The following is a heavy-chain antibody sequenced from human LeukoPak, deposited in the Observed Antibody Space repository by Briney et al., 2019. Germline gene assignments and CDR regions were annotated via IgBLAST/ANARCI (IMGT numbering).Heavy chain of an antibody. D-gene: IGHD3-9*01. CDR2: IYSGGST. CDR1: GFTVSSNY. V-gene: IGHV3-66*01. J-gene: IGHJ4*02. CDR3: ARTLFLTGFRPYDY. Sequence: GGSLRLSCAASGFTVSSNYMSWVRQAPGKGLEWVSVIYSGGSTYYADSVKGRFTISRDNSKNTLYLQMNSLRAEDTAVYYCARTLFLTGFRPYDYWGQGTLVTVSS.